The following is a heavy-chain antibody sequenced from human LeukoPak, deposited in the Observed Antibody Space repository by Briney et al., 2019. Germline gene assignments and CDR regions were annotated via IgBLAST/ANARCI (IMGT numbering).Heavy chain of an antibody. CDR2: IKQDGSEK. CDR3: AKDPYSSGWYGSNWFDP. Sequence: GGSLRLSCAASGFTFSSYWMSWVRQAPGKGLEWVANIKQDGSEKYYVDSVKGRFTISRDNAKNSLYLQMNSLRAEDTAVYYCAKDPYSSGWYGSNWFDPWGQGTLVTVSS. J-gene: IGHJ5*02. CDR1: GFTFSSYW. V-gene: IGHV3-7*03. D-gene: IGHD6-19*01.